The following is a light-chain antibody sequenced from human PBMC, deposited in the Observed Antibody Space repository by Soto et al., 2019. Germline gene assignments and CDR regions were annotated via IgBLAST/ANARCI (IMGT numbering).Light chain of an antibody. CDR1: QSISSW. CDR3: QQYNSYLYT. CDR2: DAS. J-gene: IGKJ2*01. V-gene: IGKV1-5*01. Sequence: DIPMTQSPSTLSASVGDRVTITCRASQSISSWLAWYQQKPGKAPKLLIYDASSLESGVPSRFSGSGSGTEFTLTISSLQPDDFATYYYQQYNSYLYTFGQGTKLEIK.